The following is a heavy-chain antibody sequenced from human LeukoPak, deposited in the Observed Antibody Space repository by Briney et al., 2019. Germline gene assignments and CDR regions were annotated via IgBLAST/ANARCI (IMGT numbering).Heavy chain of an antibody. CDR3: ARDNLAPSTLLRYFDWQTSRAFDI. D-gene: IGHD3-9*01. V-gene: IGHV4-39*06. Sequence: SETLSLTCTVSGGSISSSSYYWGWLRQPPGKGLEWIGSIYYSGSTYYNPSLKSRVTISVDTSKNQFPLKLSSVTAADTAVYYCARDNLAPSTLLRYFDWQTSRAFDIWGQGTMVTVSS. CDR2: IYYSGST. J-gene: IGHJ3*02. CDR1: GGSISSSSYY.